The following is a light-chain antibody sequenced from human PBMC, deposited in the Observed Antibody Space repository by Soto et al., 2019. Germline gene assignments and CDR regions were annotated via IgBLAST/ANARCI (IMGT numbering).Light chain of an antibody. J-gene: IGLJ1*01. CDR2: DVS. CDR3: SSYTTSNTRQIV. V-gene: IGLV2-14*03. Sequence: QSVLTQPASVSGPPGQSITISCTGTSSDVGGYNYVSCYQHHPGKAPNLIIYDVSNHPSGVSNRFSGSRSGKTASLTISGLQPEDEADYYCSSYTTSNTRQIVFGTGTKVTVL. CDR1: SSDVGGYNY.